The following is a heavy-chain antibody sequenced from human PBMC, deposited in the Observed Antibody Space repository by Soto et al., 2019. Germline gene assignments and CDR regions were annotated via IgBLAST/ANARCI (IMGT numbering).Heavy chain of an antibody. J-gene: IGHJ4*02. CDR2: INAGNGNT. Sequence: QVQLVQSGAEVKKPGASVKVSCKASGYTFTSYAMHWVRQAPGQRLEWMGWINAGNGNTKYSQKFQGEVTITRDTSASTAYMELSRLRSEHTAAYYSARDLYCQYNFDYWGQGTLVTVSS. V-gene: IGHV1-3*01. CDR1: GYTFTSYA. D-gene: IGHD2-8*02. CDR3: ARDLYCQYNFDY.